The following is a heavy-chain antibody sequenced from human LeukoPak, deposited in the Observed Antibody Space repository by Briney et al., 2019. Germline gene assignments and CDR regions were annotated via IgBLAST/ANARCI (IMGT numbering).Heavy chain of an antibody. D-gene: IGHD1-26*01. CDR1: GFTFSSYG. CDR3: ARDPSYSGSYYY. J-gene: IGHJ4*02. Sequence: PGGSLRLSCAASGFTFSSYGMHWVRQAPGKGLEWVAVIWYDGSNKYYADSVRGRFTISRDNSKNTLYLQMNSLRAEDTAVYYCARDPSYSGSYYYWGQGTLVTVSS. V-gene: IGHV3-33*01. CDR2: IWYDGSNK.